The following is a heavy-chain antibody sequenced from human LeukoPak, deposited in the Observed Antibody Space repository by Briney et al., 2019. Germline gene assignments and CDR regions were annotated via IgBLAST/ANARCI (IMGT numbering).Heavy chain of an antibody. V-gene: IGHV1-46*01. CDR3: ARGSYGSDY. D-gene: IGHD5-18*01. Sequence: ASVKVSCMASGYTFSNYHVHWVRQAPGQGLEWMGKITPSDGSTTYAQNFQDRVIMTRDTSSSTFYMQLSSLRSEGTAVYYCARGSYGSDYWGQGTLVTVSS. CDR1: GYTFSNYH. J-gene: IGHJ4*02. CDR2: ITPSDGST.